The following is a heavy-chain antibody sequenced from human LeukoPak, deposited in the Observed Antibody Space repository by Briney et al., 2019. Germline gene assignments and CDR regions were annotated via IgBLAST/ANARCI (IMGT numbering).Heavy chain of an antibody. CDR1: GGSISISTNY. Sequence: TSETLSLTCTVSGGSISISTNYWGWIRQPPGKGPEWVGNIFYTGNTYYNPALQSRASISVDTSKNQFSLRLTSVTAADAGVYYCARLGGDYHGSGYYILRGYIDLWGRGTLVTVSS. D-gene: IGHD3-10*01. J-gene: IGHJ2*01. CDR2: IFYTGNT. V-gene: IGHV4-39*01. CDR3: ARLGGDYHGSGYYILRGYIDL.